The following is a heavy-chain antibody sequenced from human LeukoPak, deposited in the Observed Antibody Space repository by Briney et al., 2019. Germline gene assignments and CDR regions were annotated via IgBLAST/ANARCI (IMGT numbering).Heavy chain of an antibody. D-gene: IGHD3-10*01. Sequence: GSLRLSCVASGFTFSNYAMSWVRQAPGKGLEWVSGVTGSGGSTYYADSVKGRFTISRDNSKNTLYLQMNSLRAEDTAVYYCAKGLTYYYGSGSSFDYWGQGTLVTVSS. V-gene: IGHV3-23*01. J-gene: IGHJ4*02. CDR1: GFTFSNYA. CDR3: AKGLTYYYGSGSSFDY. CDR2: VTGSGGST.